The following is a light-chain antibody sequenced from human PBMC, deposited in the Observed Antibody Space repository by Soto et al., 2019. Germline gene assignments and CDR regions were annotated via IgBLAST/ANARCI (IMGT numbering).Light chain of an antibody. V-gene: IGKV3-11*01. CDR3: QQRSNWPPST. J-gene: IGKJ5*01. Sequence: EIVLTQSPATLSLSPGERATLSCRASQSVSSYLAWYQQKPGQAPRLLIYDASNRATGIPARFSGSGSGTDFTLTISSLEPEDFAVYYCQQRSNWPPSTFGQGTQLDIK. CDR2: DAS. CDR1: QSVSSY.